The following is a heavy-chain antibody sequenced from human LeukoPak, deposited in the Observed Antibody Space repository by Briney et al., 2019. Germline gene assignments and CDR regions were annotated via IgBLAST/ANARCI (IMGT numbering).Heavy chain of an antibody. Sequence: SETLSLTCAVYGGSFSGYYWSWIRQPPGKGLEWIGEINHSGSTNYDPSLKSRVTLSVDTSKNQFSLKLSSVTAADTAVYYCARGGILWFGESLVDYWGQGTLVTVSS. CDR2: INHSGST. J-gene: IGHJ4*02. V-gene: IGHV4-34*01. D-gene: IGHD3-10*01. CDR1: GGSFSGYY. CDR3: ARGGILWFGESLVDY.